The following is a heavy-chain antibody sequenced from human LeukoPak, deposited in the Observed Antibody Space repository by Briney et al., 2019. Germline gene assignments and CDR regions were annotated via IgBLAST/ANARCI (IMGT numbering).Heavy chain of an antibody. V-gene: IGHV3-23*01. D-gene: IGHD6-13*01. J-gene: IGHJ4*02. CDR1: GFTFSSYS. Sequence: GGSMRLSCAAYGFTFSSYSMSWDRLAPGKGLEWVSGISGSGDNRYYADSVKGRFTISRDNSKNTLYLQMNSLRAEDTAVFYCAKYPASGGYFDYWGLGTLVTVSS. CDR3: AKYPASGGYFDY. CDR2: ISGSGDNR.